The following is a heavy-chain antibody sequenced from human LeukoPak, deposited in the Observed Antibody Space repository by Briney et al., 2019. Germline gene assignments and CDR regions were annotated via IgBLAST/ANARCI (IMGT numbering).Heavy chain of an antibody. V-gene: IGHV3-30*18. Sequence: PGGSLRLSCAASGFTFSSYGMHWVRQAPGKGLEWVAVISYDGSNKYYADSVKGRFTISRDNSKNTLYLQVNSLRAEDTAVYYCAKANGDYEAFDIWGQGTMVTVSS. CDR3: AKANGDYEAFDI. D-gene: IGHD4-17*01. J-gene: IGHJ3*02. CDR1: GFTFSSYG. CDR2: ISYDGSNK.